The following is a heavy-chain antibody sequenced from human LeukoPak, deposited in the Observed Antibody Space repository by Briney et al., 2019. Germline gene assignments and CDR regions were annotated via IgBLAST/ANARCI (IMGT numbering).Heavy chain of an antibody. J-gene: IGHJ4*02. CDR3: ARNANSGWYFESAFDY. Sequence: AASVKVSCKASGYTFTSYGISWVRQAPGQGLEWMGWINPNSGGTNYAQKFQGRVTMTRDTSISTAYMELSRLRSDDTAVYYCARNANSGWYFESAFDYWGQGTLVTVSS. CDR1: GYTFTSYG. D-gene: IGHD6-19*01. V-gene: IGHV1-2*02. CDR2: INPNSGGT.